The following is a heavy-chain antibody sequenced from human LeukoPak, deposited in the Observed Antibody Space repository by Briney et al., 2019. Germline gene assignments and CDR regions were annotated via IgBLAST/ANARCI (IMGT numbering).Heavy chain of an antibody. CDR3: VGGGQLWGSYFDY. D-gene: IGHD5-18*01. CDR2: IYYSGST. Sequence: SETLSLTCTVSGGSISSYYWSWIRQPPGKGLEWIGYIYYSGSTNYNPSLKSRVTISVDTSKNQFSLKLSSVTAADTAVYYCVGGGQLWGSYFDYWGQGTLVTVSS. CDR1: GGSISSYY. V-gene: IGHV4-59*01. J-gene: IGHJ4*02.